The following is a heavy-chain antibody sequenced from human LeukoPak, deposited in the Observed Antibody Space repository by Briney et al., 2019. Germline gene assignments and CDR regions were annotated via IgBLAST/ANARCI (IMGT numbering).Heavy chain of an antibody. CDR3: ARDRDAFDI. CDR2: ISYDGSNK. J-gene: IGHJ3*02. V-gene: IGHV3-30-3*01. CDR1: QRIFSTYT. Sequence: GGSLRLSCAASQRIFSTYTMHWVRQAPGKGLEWVAVISYDGSNKYYADSVKGRFTISRDNSKNTLYLQMNSLRAEDTAVYYCARDRDAFDIWGQGTMVTVSS.